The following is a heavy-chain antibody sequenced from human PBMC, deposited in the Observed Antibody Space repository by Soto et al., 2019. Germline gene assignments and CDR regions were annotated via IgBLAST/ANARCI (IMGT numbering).Heavy chain of an antibody. D-gene: IGHD3-16*01. J-gene: IGHJ6*03. CDR3: ARQAGAFGYYMDV. Sequence: TLSLTCTVSGGSISSSYYYWGWIRQSPGKGLEWIGAIYYTGTTYYNPPLQSRATISVDTSKNQFSLKMSSVTAADTAVYFCARQAGAFGYYMDVWGKGPTVTVSS. V-gene: IGHV4-39*01. CDR2: IYYTGTT. CDR1: GGSISSSYYY.